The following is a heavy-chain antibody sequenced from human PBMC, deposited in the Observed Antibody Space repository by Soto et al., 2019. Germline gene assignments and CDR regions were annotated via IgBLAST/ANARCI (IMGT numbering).Heavy chain of an antibody. D-gene: IGHD3-10*01. J-gene: IGHJ4*02. CDR2: IRYDGSNK. CDR1: GFTFSSYD. V-gene: IGHV3-33*01. CDR3: ATDRGDYNSSPDY. Sequence: QVQLVESGGGVVQPGRSLRLSCAASGFTFSSYDMHWVRQTPGKGLEWVAVIRYDGSNKYYGDSVKGRFIISRENSKNTVYLQMNSLRAGDTAVYYCATDRGDYNSSPDYWGQGTLVTVSS.